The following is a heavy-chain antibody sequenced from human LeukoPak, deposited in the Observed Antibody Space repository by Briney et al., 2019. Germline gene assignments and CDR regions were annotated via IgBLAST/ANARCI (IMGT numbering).Heavy chain of an antibody. J-gene: IGHJ6*02. CDR2: IYTRGST. CDR3: ARHEYDCGIDV. D-gene: IGHD1-1*01. CDR1: GGTVGNYY. V-gene: IGHV4-4*07. Sequence: PSETLSLTCAASGGTVGNYYWSWVRQPPGKGLEWVGRIYTRGSTHYNPSLKSRVTMSQDKSKNKFYLNLSSVTAAATAVYYCARHEYDCGIDVWGQGTMVTVSS.